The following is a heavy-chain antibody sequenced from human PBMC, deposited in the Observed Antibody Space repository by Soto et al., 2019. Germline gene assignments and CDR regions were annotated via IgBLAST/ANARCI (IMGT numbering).Heavy chain of an antibody. Sequence: GESLKISCKGSGYSFTSYWIGWVRQMPGKGLEWMGIIYPGDSDTRYSPSFQGQVTISADKSISTAYLQWSSLKASDTAMYYCARQNVLWFGEFHYYGMDVWGQGTTVTVSS. D-gene: IGHD3-10*01. CDR3: ARQNVLWFGEFHYYGMDV. V-gene: IGHV5-51*01. J-gene: IGHJ6*02. CDR1: GYSFTSYW. CDR2: IYPGDSDT.